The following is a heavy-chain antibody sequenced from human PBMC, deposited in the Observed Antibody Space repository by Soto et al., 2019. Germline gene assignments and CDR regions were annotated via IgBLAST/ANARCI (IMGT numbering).Heavy chain of an antibody. V-gene: IGHV3-30-3*01. J-gene: IGHJ6*02. CDR2: ISYDGSNK. CDR1: GFTFSSYA. D-gene: IGHD5-12*01. CDR3: ARAVRDIVATGLDYGMDV. Sequence: QVQLVESGGGVVQPGRSLRLSCAASGFTFSSYAMHWVRQAPGKGLEWVAVISYDGSNKYYADSVKGRFTISRDNSKNTLSLQMNSLRAEDTAVYYCARAVRDIVATGLDYGMDVWGQGTTVTVSS.